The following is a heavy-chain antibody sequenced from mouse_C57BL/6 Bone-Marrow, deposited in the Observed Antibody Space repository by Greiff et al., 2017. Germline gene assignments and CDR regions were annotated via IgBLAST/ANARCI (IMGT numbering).Heavy chain of an antibody. CDR2: IDPSDSYT. CDR3: ARTPFYDYEWYYAMDY. CDR1: GYTFTSYW. V-gene: IGHV1-69*01. Sequence: VQLQQPGAELVMPGASVKLSCKASGYTFTSYWMHWVKQRPGQGLEWIGEIDPSDSYTNYNQKFKGKSTLTVDKSSSTAYMQLSSLTSEDSAVYYCARTPFYDYEWYYAMDYWGQGTSVTVSS. D-gene: IGHD2-4*01. J-gene: IGHJ4*01.